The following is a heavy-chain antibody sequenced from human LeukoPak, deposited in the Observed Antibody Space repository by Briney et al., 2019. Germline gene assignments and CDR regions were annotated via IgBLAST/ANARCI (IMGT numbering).Heavy chain of an antibody. Sequence: SETLSLTCTVSGYSISSGYYWGWIRQPPGKGLEWIGRIHHSGSTYYNPSLKSRVTLSVDTSKNQFSLKLSSVTAADTAVYYCARSGYSSSWYGVGFNWFDPWGQGTLVTVSS. CDR1: GYSISSGYY. CDR3: ARSGYSSSWYGVGFNWFDP. V-gene: IGHV4-38-2*02. CDR2: IHHSGST. J-gene: IGHJ5*02. D-gene: IGHD6-13*01.